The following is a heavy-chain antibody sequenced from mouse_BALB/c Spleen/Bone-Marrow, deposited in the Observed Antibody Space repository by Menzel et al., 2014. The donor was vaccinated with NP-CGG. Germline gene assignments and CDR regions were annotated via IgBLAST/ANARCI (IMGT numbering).Heavy chain of an antibody. CDR1: GYSFTGYY. D-gene: IGHD2-4*01. CDR3: ARDYDPAYFDV. V-gene: IGHV1-22*01. CDR2: INPYNGDT. Sequence: EVELQQSGPELVKPGASVKLSCKASGYSFTGYYMHWVKQSHVQSLEWIGRINPYNGDTSYNQNFKDKASLTVDKSSSTAYMELQLRTSEYAAVDDCARDYDPAYFDVWGAGTTVTVSS. J-gene: IGHJ1*01.